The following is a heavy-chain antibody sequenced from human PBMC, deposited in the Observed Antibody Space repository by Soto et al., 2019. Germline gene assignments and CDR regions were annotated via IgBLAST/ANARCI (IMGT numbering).Heavy chain of an antibody. J-gene: IGHJ4*02. D-gene: IGHD5-12*01. CDR3: VRDSPIGSTYSGYDGIDY. V-gene: IGHV1-69*04. Sequence: SVKLSCKASGGTFSNDIITWVRQAPGQGLEWMGRIIPLLDITNYAQKFQGRVTITADKSTSTAYMELNSLRSEDTAVYYCVRDSPIGSTYSGYDGIDYWGQGTLVTVSS. CDR1: GGTFSNDI. CDR2: IIPLLDIT.